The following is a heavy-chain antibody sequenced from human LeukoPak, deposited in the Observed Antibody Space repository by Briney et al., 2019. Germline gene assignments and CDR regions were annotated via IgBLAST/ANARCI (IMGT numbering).Heavy chain of an antibody. Sequence: SETLSLTCTVSGGSISTHFWTWIRQPPGMGLEWIGYIYYTGSTNYNPSLKSRVTISLDTSKNQFSLHLSFVTAADTAVYYCARAPNGYYPLDYWGQGTLVAVSS. CDR2: IYYTGST. D-gene: IGHD3-22*01. V-gene: IGHV4-59*11. CDR1: GGSISTHF. J-gene: IGHJ4*02. CDR3: ARAPNGYYPLDY.